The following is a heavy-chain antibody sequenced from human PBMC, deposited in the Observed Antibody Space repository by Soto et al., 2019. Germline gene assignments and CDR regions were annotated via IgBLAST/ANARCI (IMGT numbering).Heavy chain of an antibody. J-gene: IGHJ6*02. V-gene: IGHV3-30*04. CDR1: GFIYRRYA. CDR3: ARGSNSGSFLMDV. D-gene: IGHD1-26*01. CDR2: ISSDGSNK. Sequence: HPGGSLRLSCAASGFIYRRYAIHWVRQAPGKGLEWVAFISSDGSNKYYADSVKGRFTISRDSSKHTLYLQMNSLRAEDTAVYYCARGSNSGSFLMDVWGQGTTVTVSS.